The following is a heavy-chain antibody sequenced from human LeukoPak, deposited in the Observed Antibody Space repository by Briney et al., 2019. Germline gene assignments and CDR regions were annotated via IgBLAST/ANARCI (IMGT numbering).Heavy chain of an antibody. Sequence: SETLSLTCTVSGGSLSSSSYYWGWIRQPPGKGLEWIGSIYYSGSTYYNPSLKSRVTISVDTSKNQFSLKLSSVTAADTAVYYCASRYDSSEVAFDPWGQGTLVTVSS. D-gene: IGHD3-22*01. V-gene: IGHV4-39*07. CDR3: ASRYDSSEVAFDP. CDR2: IYYSGST. CDR1: GGSLSSSSYY. J-gene: IGHJ5*02.